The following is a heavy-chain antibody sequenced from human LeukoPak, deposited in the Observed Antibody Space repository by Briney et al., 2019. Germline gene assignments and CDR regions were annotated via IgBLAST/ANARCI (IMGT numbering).Heavy chain of an antibody. D-gene: IGHD2-15*01. J-gene: IGHJ5*02. Sequence: SETLSLTCTVSAGSISSYYWSWIRQPAGKGLEWIGRIYTSGSTNYNPSLKSRVTMSVDTSKNQFSLKLSSVTAADTAVYYCTRRPYCSGGSCYGTGAWFDPWGQGTLVTVSS. CDR2: IYTSGST. CDR3: TRRPYCSGGSCYGTGAWFDP. CDR1: AGSISSYY. V-gene: IGHV4-4*07.